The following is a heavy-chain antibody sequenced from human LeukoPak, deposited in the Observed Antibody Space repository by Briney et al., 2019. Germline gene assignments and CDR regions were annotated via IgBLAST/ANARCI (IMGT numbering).Heavy chain of an antibody. D-gene: IGHD2-8*02. Sequence: GGSLRLSCAASGFTFSSYSMSWVRQAPGKGLEWVANIKQDGSEKYYVDSVKGRSTISRDNAKNSLYLQMNSLRAEDTAVYYCARGYRWTNDYWGQGTLVTVSS. V-gene: IGHV3-7*04. CDR1: GFTFSSYS. CDR3: ARGYRWTNDY. CDR2: IKQDGSEK. J-gene: IGHJ4*02.